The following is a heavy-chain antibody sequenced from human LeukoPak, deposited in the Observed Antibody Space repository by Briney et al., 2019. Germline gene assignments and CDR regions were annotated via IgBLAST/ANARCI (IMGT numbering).Heavy chain of an antibody. D-gene: IGHD2-15*01. CDR1: GGSISSSSYY. J-gene: IGHJ3*02. V-gene: IGHV4-39*01. CDR3: ARPLSHRMDAFDI. Sequence: SETLSLTCTVSGGSISSSSYYWGWIRQPPGKGLEWIGSIYYSGSTYYNPSLKSRVTISVDTSKNQFSLKLSSVTAADTAVYYCARPLSHRMDAFDIWGQGTMVTVSS. CDR2: IYYSGST.